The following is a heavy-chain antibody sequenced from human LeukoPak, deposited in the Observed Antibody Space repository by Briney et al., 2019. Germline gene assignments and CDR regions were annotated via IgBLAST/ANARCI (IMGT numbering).Heavy chain of an antibody. V-gene: IGHV4-34*01. CDR1: GGSFSGYY. CDR3: VLQYSSSRDY. CDR2: INHSGST. Sequence: SETLSLTCAVYGGSFSGYYWSWIRQPPGKGLEWIGEINHSGSTNYNPSLKSRVTISVDTSKNQFSLKLSFVTAADTAVYYCVLQYSSSRDYWGQGTLVTVSS. D-gene: IGHD6-6*01. J-gene: IGHJ4*02.